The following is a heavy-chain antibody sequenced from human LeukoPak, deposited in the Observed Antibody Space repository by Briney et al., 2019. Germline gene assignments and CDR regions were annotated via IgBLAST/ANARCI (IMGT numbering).Heavy chain of an antibody. CDR2: INHSGST. CDR3: ARQRRVVVAGNWFDP. D-gene: IGHD2-15*01. V-gene: IGHV4-34*01. J-gene: IGHJ5*02. Sequence: SQTLSLTCAVYGGSFSGYYWSWIRQPPGKGLEWIGEINHSGSTNYNPSLKSQVTISVDTSKNQFSLKLSSVTAADTAVYYCARQRRVVVAGNWFDPWGQGTLVTVSS. CDR1: GGSFSGYY.